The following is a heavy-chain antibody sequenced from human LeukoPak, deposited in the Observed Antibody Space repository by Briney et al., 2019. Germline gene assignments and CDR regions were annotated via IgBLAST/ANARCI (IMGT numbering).Heavy chain of an antibody. D-gene: IGHD3-3*01. CDR2: TSFEGSNKYGSNK. Sequence: GGSLRLSCAASGFTFSSYAIHWVRQAPDKGLEWVALTSFEGSNKYGSNKYYADSVKGRFTISRDNSKNTLYLQMNSLRAEDTAVYYCARHGNFRDSLEWYYGMDVWGQGTTVTVSS. CDR1: GFTFSSYA. CDR3: ARHGNFRDSLEWYYGMDV. J-gene: IGHJ6*02. V-gene: IGHV3-30-3*01.